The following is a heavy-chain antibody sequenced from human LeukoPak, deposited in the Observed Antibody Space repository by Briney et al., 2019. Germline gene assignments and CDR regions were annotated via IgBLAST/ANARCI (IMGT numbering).Heavy chain of an antibody. V-gene: IGHV3-23*01. CDR1: GGSFSDYS. CDR3: AHGSMYQLDY. CDR2: IIGGAGGT. Sequence: ETLSLTCAVYGGSFSDYSWSWIRQAPGKGLEWVSGIIGGAGGTYYADSVKGRFTISRDNAKNTLYLQMNSLRAEDTAVYYCAHGSMYQLDYWGQGTLVTVSS. D-gene: IGHD2-2*01. J-gene: IGHJ4*02.